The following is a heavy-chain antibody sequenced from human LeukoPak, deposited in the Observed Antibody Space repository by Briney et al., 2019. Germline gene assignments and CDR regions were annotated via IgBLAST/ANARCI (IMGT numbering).Heavy chain of an antibody. Sequence: PSETLSLTCTVSGGSISRSSAYSGWIRQPPGKGMEWIGSIYYSKNTYYNPSLKSRVTISADTSKNQFSLTLGSVSATDTAVYYSVSPRGFSYGYFDYWGQGTLVTVSS. CDR2: IYYSKNT. D-gene: IGHD5-18*01. V-gene: IGHV4-39*01. J-gene: IGHJ4*02. CDR3: VSPRGFSYGYFDY. CDR1: GGSISRSSAY.